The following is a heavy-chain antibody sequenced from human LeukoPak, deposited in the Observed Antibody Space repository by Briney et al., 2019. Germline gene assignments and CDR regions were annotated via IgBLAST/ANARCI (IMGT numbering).Heavy chain of an antibody. CDR1: GFTFRTFW. CDR3: ARGFGSGSLLPFDY. Sequence: PGGSLRLSCAASGFTFRTFWMHWVRQPPGKGPVWLSRIEGDGSSTTYADSVKGRFTISGDNAKDTLYLQMNSLRAEDTAVYYCARGFGSGSLLPFDYWGQGTLVTVSS. D-gene: IGHD3-10*01. CDR2: IEGDGSST. V-gene: IGHV3-74*01. J-gene: IGHJ4*02.